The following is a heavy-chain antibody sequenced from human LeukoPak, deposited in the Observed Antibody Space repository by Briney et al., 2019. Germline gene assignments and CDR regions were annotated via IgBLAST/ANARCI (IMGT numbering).Heavy chain of an antibody. CDR2: IWYDGSNK. D-gene: IGHD3-22*01. J-gene: IGHJ4*02. Sequence: GGSLRLSCAASGXTFSSYGMHWVRQAPGKGLEWVAVIWYDGSNKYYADSVKGRFTISRDNSKNTLYLQMNSLRAEDTAVYYCARSPPYYYDSSGYPDYWGQGTLVTVSS. V-gene: IGHV3-33*01. CDR3: ARSPPYYYDSSGYPDY. CDR1: GXTFSSYG.